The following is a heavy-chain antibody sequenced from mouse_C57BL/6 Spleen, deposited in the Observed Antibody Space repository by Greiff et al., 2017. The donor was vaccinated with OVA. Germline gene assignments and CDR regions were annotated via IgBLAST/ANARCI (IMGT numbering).Heavy chain of an antibody. CDR2: IYPRSGNT. CDR1: GYTFTSSG. Sequence: VQLQQTGAELARPGASVKLSCKASGYTFTSSGISWVKQRTGQGLEWIGEIYPRSGNTYYNEKFKGKATLTADKSSSTAYMELRSLTSEDAAVYFCAREGNWDGREYFDVWGTGTTVTVSS. D-gene: IGHD4-1*01. V-gene: IGHV1-81*01. J-gene: IGHJ1*03. CDR3: AREGNWDGREYFDV.